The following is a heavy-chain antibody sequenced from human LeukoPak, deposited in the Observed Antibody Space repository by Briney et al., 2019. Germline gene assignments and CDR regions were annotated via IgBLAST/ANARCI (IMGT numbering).Heavy chain of an antibody. J-gene: IGHJ4*02. V-gene: IGHV3-23*01. CDR2: INGGGSNT. CDR1: GFPFNTYV. Sequence: PGGSLRLSCAASGFPFNTYVVSWVRQAPGKGLEWVSAINGGGSNTYYADSVKGRFTISRDNSKNMVYLQMNNLRADDTAVYYCAKGGGVITFRFDDWGQGALVTVSS. D-gene: IGHD4-23*01. CDR3: AKGGGVITFRFDD.